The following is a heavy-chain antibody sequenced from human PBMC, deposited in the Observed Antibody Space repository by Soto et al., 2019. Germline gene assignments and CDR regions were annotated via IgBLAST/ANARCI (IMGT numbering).Heavy chain of an antibody. CDR3: AKGSNYAFSAPHAALD. V-gene: IGHV3-23*01. D-gene: IGHD4-4*01. J-gene: IGHJ4*02. CDR1: GFTFSNYA. CDR2: ISGGGDNI. Sequence: GGSLRLSCAASGFTFSNYAMNWVRQTPGKGLEWVSAISGGGDNIHYADSVTGRFTIFRDNSKNTVYLQMNSLRAEDTAVYYCAKGSNYAFSAPHAALDWGQGISVTVSS.